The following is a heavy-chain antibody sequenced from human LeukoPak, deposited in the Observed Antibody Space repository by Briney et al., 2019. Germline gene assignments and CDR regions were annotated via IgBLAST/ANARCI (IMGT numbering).Heavy chain of an antibody. CDR1: GGSISSGDYY. CDR2: IYYSGST. Sequence: SETLSLTCTVSGGSISSGDYYWSWIRQPPGKGLEWIGYIYYSGSTYYNPSLKSRVTISVDTSKNQFSLKLSSVTAADTAVYYCARDGGGYSGYDYHWFDPWGQGTLVTVSS. D-gene: IGHD5-12*01. CDR3: ARDGGGYSGYDYHWFDP. V-gene: IGHV4-30-4*01. J-gene: IGHJ5*02.